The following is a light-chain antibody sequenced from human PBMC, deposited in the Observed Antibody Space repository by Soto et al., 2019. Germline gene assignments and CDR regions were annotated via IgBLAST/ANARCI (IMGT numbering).Light chain of an antibody. CDR3: QQYDNLPFT. CDR2: DAS. J-gene: IGKJ3*01. CDR1: QDINNY. Sequence: DIQMTQSPSSLSASVGDRVTITCQASQDINNYLNWYHQKPGKAPKLLIYDASNLETGVPSRFSGSGSGTPFTFTISSLQPEDIATYYCQQYDNLPFTFGPGTKVDIK. V-gene: IGKV1-33*01.